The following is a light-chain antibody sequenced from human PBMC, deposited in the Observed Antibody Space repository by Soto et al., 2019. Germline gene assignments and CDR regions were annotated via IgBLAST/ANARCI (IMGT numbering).Light chain of an antibody. Sequence: EMVMTQSPATLSVSPGERATLSCRASQSVSSNLAWYQQKPGQAPRLLIHGASTRATGIPARFSGSGSGTEFTLTISSLQSEDFAVYYCQQYNNRPPLFGQGTKVDI. CDR2: GAS. J-gene: IGKJ1*01. CDR1: QSVSSN. CDR3: QQYNNRPPL. V-gene: IGKV3-15*01.